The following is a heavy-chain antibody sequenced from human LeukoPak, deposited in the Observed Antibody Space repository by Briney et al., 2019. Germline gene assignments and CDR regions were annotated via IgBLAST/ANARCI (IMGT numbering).Heavy chain of an antibody. D-gene: IGHD3-10*01. CDR2: IHHSGSS. V-gene: IGHV4-31*03. CDR3: ANYGSGSYRFDP. Sequence: PSETLSLTCTVSGGSISSGGYYWSWIRQHPGKGLEWIGCIHHSGSSYYNPSLKSRVIISVDTSKNQFSLKLNSVTAADTAVYYCANYGSGSYRFDPRGQGTLVTVSS. CDR1: GGSISSGGYY. J-gene: IGHJ5*02.